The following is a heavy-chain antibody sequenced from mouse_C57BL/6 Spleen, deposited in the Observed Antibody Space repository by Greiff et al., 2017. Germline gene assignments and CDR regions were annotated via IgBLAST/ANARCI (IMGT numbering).Heavy chain of an antibody. CDR3: ARGYYDANYFGY. V-gene: IGHV1-61*01. CDR1: GYTFTSYW. J-gene: IGHJ2*01. D-gene: IGHD2-4*01. CDR2: IYPSDSET. Sequence: QVQLQQPGAELVRPGSSVKLSCKASGYTFTSYWMDWVKQRPGQGLEWIGNIYPSDSETHYNQKFKDKATLTVDKSSITAYMQLSSLTSEDSAVYYCARGYYDANYFGYWGQGTTLTVSS.